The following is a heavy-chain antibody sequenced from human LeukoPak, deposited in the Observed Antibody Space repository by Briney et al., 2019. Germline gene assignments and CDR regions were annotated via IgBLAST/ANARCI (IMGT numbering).Heavy chain of an antibody. CDR1: GYTFTSYG. J-gene: IGHJ4*02. D-gene: IGHD3-22*01. CDR2: ISAYNGNT. V-gene: IGHV1-18*01. CDR3: ARDTYDSSGVSSGDY. Sequence: ASVKVSCKASGYTFTSYGISWVRQAPGQGLEWMGWISAYNGNTNYAQKLQGRVTVTTDTSTSTAYMELRSLRSDDTAVYYCARDTYDSSGVSSGDYWGQGTLVTVSS.